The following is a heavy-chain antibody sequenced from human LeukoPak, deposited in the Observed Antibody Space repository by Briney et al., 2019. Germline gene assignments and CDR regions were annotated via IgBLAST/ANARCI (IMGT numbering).Heavy chain of an antibody. J-gene: IGHJ4*02. D-gene: IGHD3-10*01. CDR2: IYYSGST. V-gene: IGHV4-59*11. Sequence: SETLSLTCTVSGGSISSHYWSWIRQPPGKGLEWIGYIYYSGSTNYNPSLKSRVTISVDTSKNQFSLKLSSVTAADTAVYYCARGQTYYYGSASYRTYYFDYWGQGTLVTV. CDR1: GGSISSHY. CDR3: ARGQTYYYGSASYRTYYFDY.